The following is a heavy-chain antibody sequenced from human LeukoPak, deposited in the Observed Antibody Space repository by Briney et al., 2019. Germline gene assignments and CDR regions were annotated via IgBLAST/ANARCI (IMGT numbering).Heavy chain of an antibody. V-gene: IGHV1-69*13. Sequence: ASVKVSCKTSGGTFNNSAISWVRQAPGQGLEWMGGIIPIFGTANYAQKFQGRVTITADESTSTAYMELSSLRSEDTAVYYCARIGGWYVSGQYWFDPWGQGTLVTVSS. CDR3: ARIGGWYVSGQYWFDP. D-gene: IGHD6-19*01. J-gene: IGHJ5*02. CDR1: GGTFNNSA. CDR2: IIPIFGTA.